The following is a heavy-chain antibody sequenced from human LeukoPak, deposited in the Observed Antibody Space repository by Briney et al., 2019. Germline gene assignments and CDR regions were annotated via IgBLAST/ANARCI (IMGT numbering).Heavy chain of an antibody. CDR1: GGSLSSGTYS. J-gene: IGHJ4*02. CDR3: ARVSARSAQFDY. D-gene: IGHD2-15*01. CDR2: IFYTGST. Sequence: SETLSLTCAVSGGSLSSGTYSWRWLRQPPGTGLEWLGYIFYTGSTYYNPSLKSRVTISVDTSKNQFSLKLSSVTAADTAVFYCARVSARSAQFDYWGQGILVTVSS. V-gene: IGHV4-30-4*07.